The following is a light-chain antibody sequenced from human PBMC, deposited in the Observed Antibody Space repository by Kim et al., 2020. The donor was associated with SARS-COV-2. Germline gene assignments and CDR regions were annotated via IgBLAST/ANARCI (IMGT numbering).Light chain of an antibody. V-gene: IGKV1-27*01. CDR3: QKYNSAPWT. Sequence: DIQMTQSPSSLSASVGDRVTITCRASQGINNYLAWYQQRPGKVPKLLIYAASTWQSGVPSRFSGSGFGTDFTLTISSLQPEDGATYYCQKYNSAPWTFGRGTKVDIK. J-gene: IGKJ1*01. CDR2: AAS. CDR1: QGINNY.